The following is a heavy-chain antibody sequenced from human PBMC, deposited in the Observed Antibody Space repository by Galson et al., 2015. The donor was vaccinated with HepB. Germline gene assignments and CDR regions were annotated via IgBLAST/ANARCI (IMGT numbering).Heavy chain of an antibody. CDR1: GGSIRSYY. D-gene: IGHD4-11*01. J-gene: IGHJ3*02. CDR3: ARFNYEEIFDI. V-gene: IGHV4-59*01. Sequence: SETLSLTCNVPGGSIRSYYWSWIRQPPGKGLEWIGYFYYSGSPNYNPSLKSRVTISVDTSKNQFSLKLSSVTAADTAVYYCARFNYEEIFDIWGQGTLVTVSS. CDR2: FYYSGSP.